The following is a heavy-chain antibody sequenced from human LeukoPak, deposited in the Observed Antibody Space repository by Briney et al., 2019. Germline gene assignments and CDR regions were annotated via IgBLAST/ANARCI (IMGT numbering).Heavy chain of an antibody. CDR1: LCSLHSGNYF. J-gene: IGHJ4*02. Sequence: SQTLSLTRLFSLCSLHSGNYFWSWIHQPPGKGVAWIGFIYYSRCTYYNPSLKSRVSIAVDTSKIQFSLHLNSVTAADTAVYYCPREGRDGPSCTTGVCPTAVWGQGILVTVSS. D-gene: IGHD2-8*01. V-gene: IGHV4-31*03. CDR3: PREGRDGPSCTTGVCPTAV. CDR2: IYYSRCT.